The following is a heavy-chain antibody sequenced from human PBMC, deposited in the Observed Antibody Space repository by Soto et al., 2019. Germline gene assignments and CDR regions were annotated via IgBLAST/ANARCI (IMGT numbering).Heavy chain of an antibody. Sequence: ASVKVSCKASGYTFTGYYMHWVRQAPGQGLEWMGWINPNSGGTNYAQKFQGWVTMTRDTSISTAYMELSRLRSDDTAVYYCARTLRLRELSFYYWGQGTLVTVSS. J-gene: IGHJ4*02. CDR2: INPNSGGT. CDR1: GYTFTGYY. CDR3: ARTLRLRELSFYY. D-gene: IGHD3-16*02. V-gene: IGHV1-2*04.